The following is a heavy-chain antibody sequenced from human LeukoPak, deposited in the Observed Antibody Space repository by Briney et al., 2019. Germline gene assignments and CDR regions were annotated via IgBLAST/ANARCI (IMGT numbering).Heavy chain of an antibody. D-gene: IGHD6-19*01. J-gene: IGHJ5*02. CDR3: AREGLIYSSPRGWFDP. CDR2: IYFSGST. V-gene: IGHV4-39*07. CDR1: DASLSTNNYY. Sequence: PSETLSLTCTVSDASLSTNNYYWAWIRQPPGKGLEYIGTIYFSGSTSYNPSLESRVTISVDTSKNQFSLRLNSVTAADTAVYYCAREGLIYSSPRGWFDPWGQGTLVTVSS.